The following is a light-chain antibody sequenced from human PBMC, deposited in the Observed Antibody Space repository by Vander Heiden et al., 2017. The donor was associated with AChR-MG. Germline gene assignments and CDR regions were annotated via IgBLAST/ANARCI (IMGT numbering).Light chain of an antibody. J-gene: IGKJ1*01. V-gene: IGKV1-27*01. Sequence: DIQMTQPPSSLSASVGDRVTITCRASQVVTNYFSWYQQQPGNDPKLLIYAASTLQSGVPSRFNGRGSGTDFTLPISSLQPEDVGIYYCQKYDSAPWTFGQGTKVDIK. CDR2: AAS. CDR3: QKYDSAPWT. CDR1: QVVTNY.